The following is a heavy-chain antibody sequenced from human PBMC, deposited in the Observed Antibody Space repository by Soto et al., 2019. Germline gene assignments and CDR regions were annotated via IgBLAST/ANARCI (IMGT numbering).Heavy chain of an antibody. CDR3: AREAATQAVRWYFDS. J-gene: IGHJ4*02. CDR2: IIPFFGSS. V-gene: IGHV1-69*13. CDR1: GGTFRTHA. D-gene: IGHD2-15*01. Sequence: SSVKVSCNASGGTFRTHAITWVRQAPGQGLEWMGGIIPFFGSSNYAQKFQDRVTFTADESATTVYMELSSLRSDDTAIYYCAREAATQAVRWYFDSWGQGTLVTVSS.